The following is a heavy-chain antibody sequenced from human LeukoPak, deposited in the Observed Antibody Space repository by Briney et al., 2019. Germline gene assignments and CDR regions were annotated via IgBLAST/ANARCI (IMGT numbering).Heavy chain of an antibody. CDR3: ARLAVAGTGPSNYFDY. D-gene: IGHD6-19*01. J-gene: IGHJ4*02. CDR2: IYPGDSDT. V-gene: IGHV5-51*01. Sequence: GESLKISCKGSGYSFTSYWIGWVRQMPGKGLEWMGIIYPGDSDTRYSPSFQGQVTISADKSISTAYLQWSSLKASDTAMYYCARLAVAGTGPSNYFDYWGQGTQVTVSS. CDR1: GYSFTSYW.